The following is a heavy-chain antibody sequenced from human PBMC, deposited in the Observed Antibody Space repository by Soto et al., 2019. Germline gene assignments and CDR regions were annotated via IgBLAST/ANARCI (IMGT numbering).Heavy chain of an antibody. CDR3: ARVGLALHY. CDR2: INPNSGDT. CDR1: GYSFTGYY. D-gene: IGHD6-19*01. V-gene: IGHV1-2*02. Sequence: QVQLVQSGAEVKKPGASVKVSCRASGYSFTGYYLHWVRQAPGQGIEWMGWINPNSGDTHYAQKFQGRVPLTRDTSLGTAYLEVNSLTSDDTAQFYCARVGLALHYWGQGTLVTVSS. J-gene: IGHJ4*02.